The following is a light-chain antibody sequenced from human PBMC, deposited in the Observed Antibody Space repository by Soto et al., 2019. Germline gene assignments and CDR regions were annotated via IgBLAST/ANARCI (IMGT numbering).Light chain of an antibody. CDR1: SSDVASYNY. J-gene: IGLJ2*01. Sequence: QSALTQPASVSGSPGQSITLSCTGTSSDVASYNYVSWYQHHPGKAPKLIIFEVSNRPSGISDRFSGFKSANTAYLTISGVQPEDEADYHCSSYTTIKTVVFGGGTKLTVL. V-gene: IGLV2-14*01. CDR3: SSYTTIKTVV. CDR2: EVS.